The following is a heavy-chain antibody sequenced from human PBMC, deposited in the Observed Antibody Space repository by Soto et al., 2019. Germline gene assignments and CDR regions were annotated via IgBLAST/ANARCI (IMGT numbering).Heavy chain of an antibody. CDR3: AKVGTIGVFDN. D-gene: IGHD1-1*01. Sequence: EVQLLESGGGLVQPGGSLRLSCAASGFTFSSYAMSWVRQAPGKGLEWLAGITFRGDYTYYADSVKGRFTLSRDNSRNRLDLQMNSLKVEDTALYYCAKVGTIGVFDNWGQGTPLTVSS. CDR2: ITFRGDYT. CDR1: GFTFSSYA. J-gene: IGHJ4*02. V-gene: IGHV3-23*01.